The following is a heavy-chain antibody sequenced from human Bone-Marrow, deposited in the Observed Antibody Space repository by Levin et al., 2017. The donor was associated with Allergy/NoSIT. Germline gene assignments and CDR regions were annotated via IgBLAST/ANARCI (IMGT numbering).Heavy chain of an antibody. Sequence: GGSLRLSCAASGFTFSNAWMSWVRQAPGKGLEWVGRIKSKTDGGTTDYAAPVKGRFTISRDDSKNTLYLQMNSLKTEDTAVYYCTTAGDGSGSYYFDYWGQGTLVTVSS. V-gene: IGHV3-15*01. D-gene: IGHD3-10*01. J-gene: IGHJ4*02. CDR3: TTAGDGSGSYYFDY. CDR2: IKSKTDGGTT. CDR1: GFTFSNAW.